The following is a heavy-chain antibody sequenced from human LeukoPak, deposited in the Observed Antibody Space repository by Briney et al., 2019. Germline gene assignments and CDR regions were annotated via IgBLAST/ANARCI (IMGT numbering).Heavy chain of an antibody. CDR3: AKDGLGATSGAFDI. CDR1: GFTFSSYG. Sequence: GGSLRLSCAASGFTFSSYGMHWVRQAPGKGLEWVAVIWYGGSNKYYADSVKGRFTISRDNSKNTLYLQMNSLRAEDTAVYYCAKDGLGATSGAFDIWGQGTMVTVSS. J-gene: IGHJ3*02. CDR2: IWYGGSNK. V-gene: IGHV3-30*02. D-gene: IGHD1-26*01.